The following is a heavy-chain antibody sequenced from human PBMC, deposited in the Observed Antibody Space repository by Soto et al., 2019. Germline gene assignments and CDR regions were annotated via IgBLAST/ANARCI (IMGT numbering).Heavy chain of an antibody. D-gene: IGHD6-19*01. CDR1: GYTFTGYY. J-gene: IGHJ4*02. Sequence: QVQLVQSGAEVKKPGASVKVSCKASGYTFTGYYMHWVRQAPGQGLEWMGWINPNSGGTNCAQKFQGWVTMTRDTSISTAYMELSRLRSDDTAVYYCARGERSVAGLFGYWGQGTLVTVSS. CDR2: INPNSGGT. CDR3: ARGERSVAGLFGY. V-gene: IGHV1-2*04.